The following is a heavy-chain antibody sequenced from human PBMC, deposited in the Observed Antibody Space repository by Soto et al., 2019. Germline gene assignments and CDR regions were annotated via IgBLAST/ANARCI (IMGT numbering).Heavy chain of an antibody. CDR3: TTDLDSDLDDY. CDR2: IKSKTDGGTT. D-gene: IGHD1-1*01. Sequence: GGSLRLSCAASGFTFSNAWMNWVRQAPGMRLEWVGRIKSKTDGGTTDYAAPVKGRFTISRDDSKNMLYLQMNSLKTEDTAVYYCTTDLDSDLDDYWGQGTLVTVSS. CDR1: GFTFSNAW. V-gene: IGHV3-15*07. J-gene: IGHJ4*02.